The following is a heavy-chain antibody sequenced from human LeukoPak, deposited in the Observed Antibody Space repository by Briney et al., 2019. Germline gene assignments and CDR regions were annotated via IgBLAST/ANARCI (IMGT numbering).Heavy chain of an antibody. V-gene: IGHV1-69*13. D-gene: IGHD2-2*01. CDR1: GGTFISYA. CDR3: ARSHCSSTSCSFEY. Sequence: SVKVSCKASGGTFISYAISWVRQAPGQGLEWMGGIIPIFGTANYAQKFQGRVTITADESTSTAYMELSSLRSEDTAVYYCARSHCSSTSCSFEYWGQGTLVTVSS. J-gene: IGHJ4*02. CDR2: IIPIFGTA.